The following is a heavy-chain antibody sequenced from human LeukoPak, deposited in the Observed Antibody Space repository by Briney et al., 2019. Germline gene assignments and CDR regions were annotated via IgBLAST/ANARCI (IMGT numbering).Heavy chain of an antibody. J-gene: IGHJ4*02. CDR1: GFTFSSYR. V-gene: IGHV3-30*02. CDR2: IRYDGSTK. Sequence: GGSLRLSCVVSGFTFSSYRMHWVRQAPGKGLEWVAFIRYDGSTKDYADSVKGRFTMSRDNSKNTLYLQMNSLRVEDTAVYYCAKGEIRDSSGYYDSWGQGTLVTVSS. D-gene: IGHD3-22*01. CDR3: AKGEIRDSSGYYDS.